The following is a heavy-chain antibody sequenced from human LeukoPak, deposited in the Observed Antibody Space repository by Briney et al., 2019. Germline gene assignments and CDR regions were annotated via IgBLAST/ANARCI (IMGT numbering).Heavy chain of an antibody. CDR1: GFALSNAW. D-gene: IGHD6-13*01. J-gene: IGHJ4*02. CDR3: ARAASSSFDY. V-gene: IGHV3-23*01. Sequence: GGSLRLSCAASGFALSNAWMNWVRQAPGKGLEGVSAISGSGGGTYYADSVKGRFTISRDNSKNTLYLQMNSRRAEDTAVYYCARAASSSFDYWGQGTLVTVSS. CDR2: ISGSGGGT.